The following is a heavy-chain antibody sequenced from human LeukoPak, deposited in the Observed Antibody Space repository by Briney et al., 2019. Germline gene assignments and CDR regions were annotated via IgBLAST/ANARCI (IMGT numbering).Heavy chain of an antibody. CDR1: GFTFSSYA. D-gene: IGHD1-26*01. CDR3: ARVSYAGLHMDV. V-gene: IGHV3-23*01. Sequence: GGSLRLSCAASGFTFSSYAMSWVRQAPGKGLEWVSAISGSGGSTYYADSVKGRFTISRDNSKNTLYLQMNSLRAEDTALYHCARVSYAGLHMDVWGKGTTVTISS. J-gene: IGHJ6*03. CDR2: ISGSGGST.